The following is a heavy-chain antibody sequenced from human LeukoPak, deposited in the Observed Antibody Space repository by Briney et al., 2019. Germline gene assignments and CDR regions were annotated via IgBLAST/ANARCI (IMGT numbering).Heavy chain of an antibody. CDR3: ARGVAAAGQYYFDY. J-gene: IGHJ4*02. Sequence: AETLSLTCTVSGGSISSTSYYWGWIRQPPGKGLEWIGTIYYSGSTYYNPSLKSRVTISVDTSKNQLSLKLSSVTAADTAVYYCARGVAAAGQYYFDYWGQATPATVSS. CDR2: IYYSGST. D-gene: IGHD6-13*01. CDR1: GGSISSTSYY. V-gene: IGHV4-39*01.